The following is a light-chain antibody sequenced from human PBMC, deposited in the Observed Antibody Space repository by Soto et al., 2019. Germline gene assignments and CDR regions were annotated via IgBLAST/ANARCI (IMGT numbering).Light chain of an antibody. Sequence: EIVLTQSPATLSSFPGDRVTLSCRASQYINTRLAWYQHKPGQAPRLLIYGASTRATGIPARISGSGSGTEFTLTISSLQSEDFAVYYCQQYNNWPQTFGQGTKVDIK. J-gene: IGKJ1*01. CDR3: QQYNNWPQT. V-gene: IGKV3-15*01. CDR2: GAS. CDR1: QYINTR.